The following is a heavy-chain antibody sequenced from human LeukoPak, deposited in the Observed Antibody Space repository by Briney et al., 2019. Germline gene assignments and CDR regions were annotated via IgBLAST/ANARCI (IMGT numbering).Heavy chain of an antibody. CDR1: GGSISSSSYY. D-gene: IGHD6-19*01. J-gene: IGHJ4*02. CDR2: IYYSGST. Sequence: PSETLSLTCTVSGGSISSSSYYWGWIRQPPGKGLEWIGSIYYSGSTYYNPSLKSRVTISVDTSKNQFSLKLSSVTAADTAVYYCARYSAVAGKRYFDYWGREPWSPSPQ. V-gene: IGHV4-39*01. CDR3: ARYSAVAGKRYFDY.